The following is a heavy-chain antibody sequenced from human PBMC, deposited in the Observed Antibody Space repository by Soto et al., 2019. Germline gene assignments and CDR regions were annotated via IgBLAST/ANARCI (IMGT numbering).Heavy chain of an antibody. Sequence: GGSLRLSCAASGFTFSSYSMNWVRQAPGKGLEWVSSISSSSSYIYYADSVKGRFTISRDNAKNSLYLQMNSLRAEDTAVYYCARDPTTTNWFDPWGQGTLVTVSS. V-gene: IGHV3-21*01. CDR3: ARDPTTTNWFDP. J-gene: IGHJ5*02. CDR1: GFTFSSYS. CDR2: ISSSSSYI. D-gene: IGHD1-1*01.